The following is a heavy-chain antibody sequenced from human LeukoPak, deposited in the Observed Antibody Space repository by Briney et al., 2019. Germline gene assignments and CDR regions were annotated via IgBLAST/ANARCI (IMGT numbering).Heavy chain of an antibody. Sequence: SETLSLTCAVYGGSFSGYYWSWIRQPPGKGLEWIGEINHSGSTNYNPSLKSRVTISVDTSKNQFSLKLSSVTAADTAVYYCARGLGDIVVVVAATGHFDYWGQGTLVTVSS. D-gene: IGHD2-15*01. CDR1: GGSFSGYY. CDR3: ARGLGDIVVVVAATGHFDY. V-gene: IGHV4-34*01. CDR2: INHSGST. J-gene: IGHJ4*02.